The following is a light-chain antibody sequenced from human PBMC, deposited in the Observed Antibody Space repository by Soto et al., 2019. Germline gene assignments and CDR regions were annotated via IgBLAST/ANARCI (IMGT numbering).Light chain of an antibody. CDR3: SSFTSSSTYV. Sequence: QSALTQPASVSGSPGQSIAISCTGTSSDVGGYNYVSWYQQHPGKAPKLMICDVSNRPSGVSSRFSGSKSGNTASLTISGLQAEDEADYYCSSFTSSSTYVFGPGTKVTVL. V-gene: IGLV2-14*01. CDR1: SSDVGGYNY. CDR2: DVS. J-gene: IGLJ1*01.